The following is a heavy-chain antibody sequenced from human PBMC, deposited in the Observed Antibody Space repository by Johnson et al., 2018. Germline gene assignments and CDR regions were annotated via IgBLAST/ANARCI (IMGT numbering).Heavy chain of an antibody. Sequence: VQLVESGGGVVQPGRSLRLSCAASGFTFSSYAMHWVRQAPGKGLEWVAVIWYDGSNKYYADSVKGRFTISRDNSKNTLYLQLNSLRAEDTAVYYCARDGGDYDDSSGYYWQGYFQHWGQGTLVTVSS. J-gene: IGHJ1*01. CDR3: ARDGGDYDDSSGYYWQGYFQH. CDR2: IWYDGSNK. CDR1: GFTFSSYA. D-gene: IGHD3-22*01. V-gene: IGHV3-33*08.